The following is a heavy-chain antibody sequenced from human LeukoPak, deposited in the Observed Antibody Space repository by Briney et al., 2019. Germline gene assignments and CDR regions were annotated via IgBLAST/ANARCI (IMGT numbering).Heavy chain of an antibody. Sequence: ASVKVSCKASGYTFTGYYMHWVRQAPGQGLEWMGWINPNSGGTNYAQKFQGRVTMTRDTSISTAYMELSRLRPDDTAVYYCARDPRRYCSSTSCYSVGDYWGQGTLVTVSS. V-gene: IGHV1-2*02. CDR3: ARDPRRYCSSTSCYSVGDY. J-gene: IGHJ4*02. D-gene: IGHD2-2*02. CDR2: INPNSGGT. CDR1: GYTFTGYY.